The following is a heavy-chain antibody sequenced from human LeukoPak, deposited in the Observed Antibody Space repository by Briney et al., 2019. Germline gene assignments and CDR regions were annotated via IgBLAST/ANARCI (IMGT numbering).Heavy chain of an antibody. J-gene: IGHJ4*02. CDR2: IGSYGTNT. CDR3: AKARDNPYSYHDF. D-gene: IGHD1-14*01. CDR1: GFNFKIHS. V-gene: IGHV3-23*01. Sequence: GGSLRLSCTASGFNFKIHSMSWVRQAPGKGPEWVSAIGSYGTNTFYADSVKGRFTVSRDNVRDTLYLQMNSLRPDDRAVYYCAKARDNPYSYHDFWGQGTLVTVSS.